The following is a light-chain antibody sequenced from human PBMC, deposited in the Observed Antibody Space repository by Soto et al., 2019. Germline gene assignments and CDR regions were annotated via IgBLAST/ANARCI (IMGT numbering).Light chain of an antibody. CDR2: EVS. CDR1: SSDVGGYNY. V-gene: IGLV2-8*01. CDR3: SSYAGSNNLWV. J-gene: IGLJ3*02. Sequence: QSALTQPPSASGSPGQSVTISCTGTSSDVGGYNYVSWYQQHPGKAPKLMIYEVSKRPSGVPDRFSGSKSGNTASLTVSGLQAEDEADYYCSSYAGSNNLWVFGGGTKVTGL.